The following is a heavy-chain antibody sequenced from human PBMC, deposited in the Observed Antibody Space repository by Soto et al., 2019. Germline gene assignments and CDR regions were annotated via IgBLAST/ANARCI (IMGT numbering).Heavy chain of an antibody. CDR2: INSDGSST. D-gene: IGHD4-17*01. V-gene: IGHV3-74*01. J-gene: IGHJ4*02. Sequence: GGSLRLSCAASGFTFSSYWMHWVRQAPGKGLVWVSRINSDGSSTSYADSVKGRFTISRDNAKNTLYLQMNSLRAEDTAVYYCALDPITTIYGDFSFSFDYWGQGTLVTVSS. CDR1: GFTFSSYW. CDR3: ALDPITTIYGDFSFSFDY.